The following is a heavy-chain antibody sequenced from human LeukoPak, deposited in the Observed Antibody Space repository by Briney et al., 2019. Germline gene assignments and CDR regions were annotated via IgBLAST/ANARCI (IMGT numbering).Heavy chain of an antibody. J-gene: IGHJ3*02. CDR1: GGSISSYY. CDR2: IYYSGST. D-gene: IGHD1-26*01. V-gene: IGHV4-59*08. CDR3: ASAYSGSSSDAFDI. Sequence: SETLSLTCTVSGGSISSYYWSWIRQPPGKGLEWIGYIYYSGSTNYNPYLKSRVTISVDTSKNQFSLKLSSVTAADTAVYYCASAYSGSSSDAFDIWGQGTMVTVSS.